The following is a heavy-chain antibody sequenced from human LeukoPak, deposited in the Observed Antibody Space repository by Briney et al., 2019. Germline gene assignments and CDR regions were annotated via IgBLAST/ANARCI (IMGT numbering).Heavy chain of an antibody. V-gene: IGHV4-39*01. Sequence: SETLSLTCTVSGGSISSSSYYWGWIRQPPGKGLEWIGSIYYSGSTYYNPSLKSRVTISVDTSKNQFSLKLNSVTAADTAVYYCARASVVAGSGLDYWGQGTLVTVSS. J-gene: IGHJ4*02. CDR2: IYYSGST. CDR1: GGSISSSSYY. D-gene: IGHD6-19*01. CDR3: ARASVVAGSGLDY.